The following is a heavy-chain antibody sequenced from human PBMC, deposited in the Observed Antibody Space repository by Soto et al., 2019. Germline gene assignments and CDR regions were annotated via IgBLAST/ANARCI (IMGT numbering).Heavy chain of an antibody. CDR3: AREQRDTAMVRDPFYYYYYGMDV. V-gene: IGHV3-7*01. D-gene: IGHD5-18*01. Sequence: GGSLRLSCVASGFTFGNYWMSWVRQAPGKGLEWVANIKQDGSEKTYVDSVKGRFTISRDNAKKSVYLQMNSLRVEDTAVYFCAREQRDTAMVRDPFYYYYYGMDVWGQGTTVTVSS. J-gene: IGHJ6*02. CDR2: IKQDGSEK. CDR1: GFTFGNYW.